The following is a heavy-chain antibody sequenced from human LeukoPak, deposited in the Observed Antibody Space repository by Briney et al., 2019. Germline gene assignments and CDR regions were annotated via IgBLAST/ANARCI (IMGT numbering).Heavy chain of an antibody. Sequence: GASLKVSSKASGYTFTGYYMHWVRQTPGQRLQWIGWINPNSGGTNYAQKFQGRVTMTRDTSISTAYMELSRLRSDDTAVYYCARQYYYVARLYYYFDYCGQGTLGSVSS. CDR3: ARQYYYVARLYYYFDY. D-gene: IGHD3-10*02. J-gene: IGHJ4*02. V-gene: IGHV1-2*02. CDR2: INPNSGGT. CDR1: GYTFTGYY.